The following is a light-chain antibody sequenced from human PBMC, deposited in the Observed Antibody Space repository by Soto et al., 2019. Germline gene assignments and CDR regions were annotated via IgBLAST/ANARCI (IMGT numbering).Light chain of an antibody. CDR2: GTS. CDR3: QQYGSSPLT. V-gene: IGKV3-15*01. CDR1: QSVSSY. J-gene: IGKJ4*01. Sequence: EIVMTQSPATLSVSPGERATLSCRASQSVSSYVAWYQQKPGQAPRLLIYGTSTRATGIPARFSGAGSGTEFTLTISSLQSEDFAVYSCQQYGSSPLTFGGGTKVEIK.